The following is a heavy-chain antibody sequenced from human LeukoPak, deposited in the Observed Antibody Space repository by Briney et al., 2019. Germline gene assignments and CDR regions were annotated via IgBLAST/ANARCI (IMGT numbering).Heavy chain of an antibody. J-gene: IGHJ4*02. V-gene: IGHV3-21*01. Sequence: GGSLRLSCAASGFTFSSYSMNWVRQAPGKGLEWVSSISSNGYIYYADSVKGRFTISRDNAKNSLYLQMNSLRAEDTAVYYCASIYCSGGSCYDWGQGTLVTVSS. CDR3: ASIYCSGGSCYD. CDR2: ISSNGYI. D-gene: IGHD2-15*01. CDR1: GFTFSSYS.